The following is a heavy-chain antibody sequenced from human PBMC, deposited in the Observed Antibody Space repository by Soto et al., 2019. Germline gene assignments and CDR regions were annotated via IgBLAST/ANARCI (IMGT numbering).Heavy chain of an antibody. D-gene: IGHD3-9*01. V-gene: IGHV1-24*01. CDR3: ATDPNILTGYYIGY. CDR2: VDPKDGDT. Sequence: GLEWMGRVDPKDGDTSYAQKFQGRVTMTEDTSTDTAYMELSSLRSEDTAVYYCATDPNILTGYYIGYWGQGTLVTGSS. J-gene: IGHJ4*02.